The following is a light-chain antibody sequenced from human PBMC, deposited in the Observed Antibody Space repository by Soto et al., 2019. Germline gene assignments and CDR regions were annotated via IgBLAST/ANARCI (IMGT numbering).Light chain of an antibody. CDR2: GAS. J-gene: IGKJ4*01. CDR1: QSVSNSY. V-gene: IGKV3-20*01. Sequence: VVLTQSPGTLSLSPWERATLSCRASQSVSNSYLAWYQQKPGQAPRLLIYGASSRATGIPARFSGSGSGTDFTLTISSLQSEDFAVFYCHQYYNWPLTFGGGTKVDIK. CDR3: HQYYNWPLT.